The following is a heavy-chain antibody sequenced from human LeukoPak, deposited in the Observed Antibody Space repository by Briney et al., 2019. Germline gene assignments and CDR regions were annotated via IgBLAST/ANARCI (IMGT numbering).Heavy chain of an antibody. V-gene: IGHV3-21*01. CDR2: ISSSSSYI. CDR1: GFTLSSYS. J-gene: IGHJ5*02. D-gene: IGHD6-13*01. Sequence: GGSLRLSCAASGFTLSSYSMNWVRQAPGKGLEWVSSISSSSSYIYYADSVKGRFTISRDNAKNSLYLQMNSLRAEDTAVYYCARDPIAAAGTDWFDPWGQGTLVTVSS. CDR3: ARDPIAAAGTDWFDP.